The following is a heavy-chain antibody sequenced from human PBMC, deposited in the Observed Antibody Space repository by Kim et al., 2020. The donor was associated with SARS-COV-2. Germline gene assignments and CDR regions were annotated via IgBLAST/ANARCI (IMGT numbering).Heavy chain of an antibody. J-gene: IGHJ4*02. Sequence: GGSLRLSCAASGFTFSSYGMHWVRQAPGKGLEWVAVIWYDGSNKYYADPVKGRFTISRDNSKNTLYLQMNSLRAEDTAVYYCARARGYSYGHPFDYWGQGTLVTVSS. D-gene: IGHD5-18*01. CDR2: IWYDGSNK. V-gene: IGHV3-33*08. CDR1: GFTFSSYG. CDR3: ARARGYSYGHPFDY.